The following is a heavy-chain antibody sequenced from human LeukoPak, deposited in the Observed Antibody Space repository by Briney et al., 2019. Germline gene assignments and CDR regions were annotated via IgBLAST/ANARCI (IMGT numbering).Heavy chain of an antibody. CDR1: GFSVSDHY. CDR2: IYSNGVT. J-gene: IGHJ4*02. Sequence: GGSLRLSCAASGFSVSDHYMIWLRQTPGKGLEWVSLIYSNGVTDYANSVKGRFTISRDRSKNTLYLQMNSLRAEDTAVYYCARRVHCSGGSCYLDYWGQGTLVTVSS. CDR3: ARRVHCSGGSCYLDY. V-gene: IGHV3-53*01. D-gene: IGHD2-15*01.